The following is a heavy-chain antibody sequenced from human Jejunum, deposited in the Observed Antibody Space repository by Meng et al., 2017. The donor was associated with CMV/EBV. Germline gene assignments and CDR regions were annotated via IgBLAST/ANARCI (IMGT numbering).Heavy chain of an antibody. V-gene: IGHV1-8*01. CDR1: GYRFQIYD. J-gene: IGHJ4*02. CDR2: KNPSSDNT. Sequence: GYRFQIYDIKVVRKALRQGPEWMGWKNPSSDNTGYAQKFRGRVTMTIDTSTSTAYMELRNLRTEDTAVYYCARTLSNVGGGYYGFWGQGTLVTVSS. D-gene: IGHD3-3*01. CDR3: ARTLSNVGGGYYGF.